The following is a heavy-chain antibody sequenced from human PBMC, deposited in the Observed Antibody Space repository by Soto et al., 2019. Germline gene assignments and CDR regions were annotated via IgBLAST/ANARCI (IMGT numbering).Heavy chain of an antibody. Sequence: GGSLRLSCAASGFTFSSYAMSWVRQAPGKGLEWVSAISGSGVSTYYADSVKGRFTISRDNSKNTLYLQMNSLRAEDTAVYYCAKVLGYAFWSGYYYYFDYWGQGARVTVXS. CDR3: AKVLGYAFWSGYYYYFDY. D-gene: IGHD3-3*01. CDR1: GFTFSSYA. V-gene: IGHV3-23*01. J-gene: IGHJ4*02. CDR2: ISGSGVST.